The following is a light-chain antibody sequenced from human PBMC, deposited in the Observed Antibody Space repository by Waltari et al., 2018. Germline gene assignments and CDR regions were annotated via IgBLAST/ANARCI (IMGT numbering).Light chain of an antibody. V-gene: IGKV3D-15*01. CDR3: QQYYGTPLT. CDR1: QSVNGY. Sequence: EVVMTQSPATLSVSPGESATLSCGASQSVNGYLAWYQQKAGQAPRILIYDVFKRATGIPARVSGSGSGTDFTLTISSLQPEDVAVYYCQQYYGTPLTFGGGTRVEIK. CDR2: DVF. J-gene: IGKJ4*01.